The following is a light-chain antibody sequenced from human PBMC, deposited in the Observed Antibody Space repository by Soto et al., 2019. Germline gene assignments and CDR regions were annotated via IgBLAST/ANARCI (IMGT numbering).Light chain of an antibody. CDR3: ATWDDNLSGPV. V-gene: IGLV1-44*01. CDR1: YSNIGAYA. J-gene: IGLJ2*01. CDR2: STD. Sequence: QPVLAQPFSASGTPGQRVSISCSGGYSNIGAYAVHWYQQLPGAAPKLLIYSTDQRPSGVPDRFSGAKSGTSASLAISALQSEDAAHYYCATWDDNLSGPVFGGGTKLT.